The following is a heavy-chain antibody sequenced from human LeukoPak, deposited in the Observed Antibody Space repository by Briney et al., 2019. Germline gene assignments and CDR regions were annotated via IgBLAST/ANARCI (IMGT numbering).Heavy chain of an antibody. CDR3: ARDAGAHGRAYDI. Sequence: SETLSLTCTVSGGSISSYFWSWIRQPAGKGLDWIGRIYTSGSTNYNPSLKSRVTMSVDTSKNQFTLKLSSVTAADTAVYYCARDAGAHGRAYDIWGQGTMVTVSS. J-gene: IGHJ3*02. V-gene: IGHV4-4*07. CDR2: IYTSGST. CDR1: GGSISSYF.